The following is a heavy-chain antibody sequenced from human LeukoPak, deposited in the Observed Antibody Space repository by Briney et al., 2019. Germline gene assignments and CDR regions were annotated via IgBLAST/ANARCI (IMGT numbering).Heavy chain of an antibody. CDR2: INHSGST. CDR3: ASVGRDDSSGYYYGEYNWFDP. V-gene: IGHV4-34*01. J-gene: IGHJ5*02. D-gene: IGHD3-22*01. Sequence: SETLSLTCAVYGGSFSGYYWSWIRQPPGKGLEWIGEINHSGSTNYNPSLKSRVTISVDTSKNQFSLKLSSVTAADTAVYYCASVGRDDSSGYYYGEYNWFDPWGQGTLVTVSS. CDR1: GGSFSGYY.